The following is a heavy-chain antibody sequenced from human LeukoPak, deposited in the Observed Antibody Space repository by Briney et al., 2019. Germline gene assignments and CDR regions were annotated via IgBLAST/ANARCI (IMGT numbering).Heavy chain of an antibody. Sequence: GGSLRLSCAASGFTFSDYYMTWIRQAPGKGLEWVSSISSSSSYIYYADSVKGRFTISRDNAKNSLYLQMNSLRAEDTAVYYCATDYYDSSGLDAFDIWGQGTMVTVSS. CDR1: GFTFSDYY. CDR3: ATDYYDSSGLDAFDI. V-gene: IGHV3-11*06. D-gene: IGHD3-22*01. J-gene: IGHJ3*02. CDR2: ISSSSSYI.